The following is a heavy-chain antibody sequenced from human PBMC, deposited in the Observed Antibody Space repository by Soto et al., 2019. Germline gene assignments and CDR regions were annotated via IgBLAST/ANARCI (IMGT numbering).Heavy chain of an antibody. Sequence: GGSLRLSCAASGFAFSSYWMHWVRQTPGKGPVWVSRIYNDGSRTAYADSVKGRFTISRDNAKNTMYLQMSSLTVEDTAVYYCARDLSGDTTPYFDLWGQGTLATVSS. V-gene: IGHV3-74*01. CDR1: GFAFSSYW. CDR3: ARDLSGDTTPYFDL. J-gene: IGHJ4*02. CDR2: IYNDGSRT. D-gene: IGHD1-1*01.